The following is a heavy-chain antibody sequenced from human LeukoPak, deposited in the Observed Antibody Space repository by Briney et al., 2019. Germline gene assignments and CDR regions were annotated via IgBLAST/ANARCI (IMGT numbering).Heavy chain of an antibody. Sequence: ASVKVSCKPSGYTFTSYDINWVRQAPGQGLGWMGWMNPNSGNTGYAQKFQGRVTMTRNTSISTAYMELSSLRSEDTAVYYCARGRRVGLREYQPLLHWGQGTLVTVSS. J-gene: IGHJ4*02. CDR1: GYTFTSYD. V-gene: IGHV1-8*01. D-gene: IGHD2-2*01. CDR2: MNPNSGNT. CDR3: ARGRRVGLREYQPLLH.